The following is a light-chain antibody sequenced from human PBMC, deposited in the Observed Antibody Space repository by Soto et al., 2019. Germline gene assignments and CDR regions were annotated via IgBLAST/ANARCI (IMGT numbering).Light chain of an antibody. V-gene: IGKV3-15*01. CDR2: GAS. Sequence: EVVMTQSPATLSVSPWERATLSCRASQSVSSSYLAWYQQKPGQAPRLLIYGASTRATGIPARFSGSGSGTEFTLTISSLQSEDFAVYYCQQYNNWPWTFGQGTKVDIK. CDR3: QQYNNWPWT. CDR1: QSVSSSY. J-gene: IGKJ1*01.